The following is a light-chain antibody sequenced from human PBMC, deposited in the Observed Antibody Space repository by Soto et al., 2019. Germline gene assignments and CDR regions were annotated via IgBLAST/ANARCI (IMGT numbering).Light chain of an antibody. CDR3: LQHNSYPPT. CDR1: QGIGSD. CDR2: PAS. Sequence: DIQMTQSPSSLSASVGDRVTITCRASQGIGSDLGWYQQKPGKAPKRLIYPASSLQSGVPSRFSGRGSGTEFTLTISSRQPEDFATYYCLQHNSYPPTFGGGTKVEIK. J-gene: IGKJ4*01. V-gene: IGKV1-17*01.